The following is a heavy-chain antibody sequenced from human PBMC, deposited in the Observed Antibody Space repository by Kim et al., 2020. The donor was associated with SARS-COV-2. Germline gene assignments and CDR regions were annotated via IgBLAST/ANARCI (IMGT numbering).Heavy chain of an antibody. Sequence: GGSLRLSCAASGFTFSIYAMSWVRQAPGKGLEWVSAISGSGGSTYYADSVKGRFTISRDNSKNTLYLQMNSLRAEDTAVYYCAKVRRDIVLMVYAKYFDYWGQGTLVTVSS. J-gene: IGHJ4*02. CDR1: GFTFSIYA. V-gene: IGHV3-23*01. CDR2: ISGSGGST. D-gene: IGHD2-8*01. CDR3: AKVRRDIVLMVYAKYFDY.